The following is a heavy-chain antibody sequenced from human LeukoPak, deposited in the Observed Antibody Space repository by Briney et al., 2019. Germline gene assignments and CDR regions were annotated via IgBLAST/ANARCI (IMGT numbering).Heavy chain of an antibody. CDR1: GFTFSSYD. Sequence: PGGSLRLSCAASGFTFSSYDMNWVRQAPGKGLEWVSYISSSGSTIYYADSVKGRFTISRDNAKNSLYLQMNSLRGEDTAVYYCARGDAWARGVWGHGNTGTVSS. CDR3: ARGDAWARGV. D-gene: IGHD3-16*01. J-gene: IGHJ6*02. CDR2: ISSSGSTI. V-gene: IGHV3-48*03.